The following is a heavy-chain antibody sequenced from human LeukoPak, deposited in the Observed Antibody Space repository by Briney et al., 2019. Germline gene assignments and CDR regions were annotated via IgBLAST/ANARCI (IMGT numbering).Heavy chain of an antibody. CDR1: GYTFTSYG. Sequence: AAVKVSCKASGYTFTSYGISWVRQAPGQGLDWMGWISAYNGNTNYAQKLQGRVTMTTDTYKSTAYMEMRRMRYDDTAVYYCARDLGIAAAGTQDYWGQGTLVTVSS. CDR3: ARDLGIAAAGTQDY. J-gene: IGHJ4*02. CDR2: ISAYNGNT. D-gene: IGHD6-13*01. V-gene: IGHV1-18*04.